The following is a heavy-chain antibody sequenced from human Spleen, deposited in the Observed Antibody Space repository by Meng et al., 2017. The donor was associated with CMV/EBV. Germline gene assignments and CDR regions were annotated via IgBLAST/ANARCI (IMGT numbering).Heavy chain of an antibody. V-gene: IGHV3-13*01. CDR3: ARGSLTHYSFDC. CDR1: GFRFDDYA. Sequence: GGSLRLSCAASGFRFDDYAMAWVRQAPGKGLEWVSVITTPGDTHYPASVKGRFTISRENAKNSLYLQINSLRAGDTAVYYCARGSLTHYSFDCWGQGTLVTVSS. CDR2: ITTPGDT. D-gene: IGHD2-21*01. J-gene: IGHJ4*02.